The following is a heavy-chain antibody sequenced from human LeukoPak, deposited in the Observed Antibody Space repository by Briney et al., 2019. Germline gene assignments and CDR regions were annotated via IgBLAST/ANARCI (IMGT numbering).Heavy chain of an antibody. V-gene: IGHV3-48*03. CDR3: ARDKYDSSGRFDY. CDR1: GFSFGSYW. Sequence: PGGSLRLSCAASGFSFGSYWMNWVRQAPGKGPEWVSYISSSGSTIYYADSVKGRFTISRDNAKNSLYLQMNSLRAEDTAFYYCARDKYDSSGRFDYWGQGTLVTVSS. D-gene: IGHD3-22*01. CDR2: ISSSGSTI. J-gene: IGHJ4*02.